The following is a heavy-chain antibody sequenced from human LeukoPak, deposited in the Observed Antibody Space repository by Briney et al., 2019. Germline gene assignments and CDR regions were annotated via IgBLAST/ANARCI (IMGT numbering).Heavy chain of an antibody. CDR3: AKVQSDIVGAMFFAFDV. CDR1: GFTFNSYS. J-gene: IGHJ3*01. V-gene: IGHV3-21*06. Sequence: GGPLRLSCGVPGFTFNSYSMNWVRQAPGKGLEWVASIIGSGSEMFYADSLKGRFTISRDNSENSLYPQMNSLRVEDTAVYYCAKVQSDIVGAMFFAFDVWSQGTMVSVSS. CDR2: IIGSGSEM. D-gene: IGHD1-26*01.